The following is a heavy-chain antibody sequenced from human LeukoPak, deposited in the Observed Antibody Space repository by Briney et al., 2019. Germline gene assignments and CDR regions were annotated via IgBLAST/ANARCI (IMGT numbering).Heavy chain of an antibody. CDR1: GGSISSYY. J-gene: IGHJ6*02. CDR3: ARDYRSTIGGEYGMDV. CDR2: INHSGST. D-gene: IGHD3-16*01. V-gene: IGHV4-34*01. Sequence: PSETLSLTCTVSGGSISSYYWSWIRQPQPPGKGLEWIGEINHSGSTKYNPSLKSRVTISVDTSKNQFSLKLSSVTAADTAVYYCARDYRSTIGGEYGMDVWGQGTTVTVSS.